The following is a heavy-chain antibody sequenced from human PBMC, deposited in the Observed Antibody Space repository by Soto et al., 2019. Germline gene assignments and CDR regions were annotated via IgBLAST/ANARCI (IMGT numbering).Heavy chain of an antibody. D-gene: IGHD2-8*01. CDR2: INLSGST. CDR1: RESFSGYS. V-gene: IGHV4-34*01. J-gene: IGHJ6*03. CDR3: ARGFPVYSYYSSIDV. Sequence: QVQLQQWGAGLLKPSESLSLTCAVSRESFSGYSWNWIRQPPGKGLEWIGEINLSGSTNSNPSLKTRVTISVDTSKNQCSLRLTSLTAADTAVYYCARGFPVYSYYSSIDVWGKGTTVTVSS.